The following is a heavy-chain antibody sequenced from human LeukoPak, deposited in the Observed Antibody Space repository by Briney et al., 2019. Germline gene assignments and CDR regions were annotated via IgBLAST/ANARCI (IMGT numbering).Heavy chain of an antibody. V-gene: IGHV3-53*01. CDR3: ARGYSGYEYFDY. CDR1: GFSVNSNF. J-gene: IGHJ4*02. D-gene: IGHD5-12*01. CDR2: IYRGGNT. Sequence: PGGSLRLSCAASGFSVNSNFMIWVRQAPGKGLEWVSVIYRGGNTYYADSVKGRFTISRDNSKNTLYLQVNSLRAEDTAVYYCARGYSGYEYFDYWGQGTLVTVSS.